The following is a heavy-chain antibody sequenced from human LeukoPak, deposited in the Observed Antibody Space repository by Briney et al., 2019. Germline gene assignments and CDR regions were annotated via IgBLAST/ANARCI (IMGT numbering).Heavy chain of an antibody. Sequence: GGSLRLSCAASGFTFSSYSMNWVRQAPGKGLEWVSSISSSSSYIYYADSVKGRFTISRDNAKNSLYLQMNNLRAEDTAVYYCAREGDGALTYDYWGQGTLVTVSS. CDR2: ISSSSSYI. D-gene: IGHD1-14*01. CDR1: GFTFSSYS. CDR3: AREGDGALTYDY. V-gene: IGHV3-21*01. J-gene: IGHJ4*02.